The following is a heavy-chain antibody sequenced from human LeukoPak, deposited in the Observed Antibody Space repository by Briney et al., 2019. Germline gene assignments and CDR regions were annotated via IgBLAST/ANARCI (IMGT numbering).Heavy chain of an antibody. D-gene: IGHD6-19*01. CDR3: ARSSLAVAGSVFDY. CDR1: GYTFTSYG. V-gene: IGHV1-18*01. CDR2: INTYNGNT. J-gene: IGHJ4*02. Sequence: ASVKVSCKASGYTFTSYGIGWVRQAPGQGLEWMGWINTYNGNTNYAQKLQGRVSMTTDTSTSTAYMGLRSLRSDDTAVYYCARSSLAVAGSVFDYWGQGTLVTVS.